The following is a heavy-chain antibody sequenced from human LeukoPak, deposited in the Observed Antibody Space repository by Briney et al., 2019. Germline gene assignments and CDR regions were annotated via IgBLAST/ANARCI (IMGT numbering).Heavy chain of an antibody. V-gene: IGHV4-34*01. D-gene: IGHD3-10*01. CDR1: GGSFSGYY. Sequence: SETLSLTCAVYGGSFSGYYWSWIRQPPGKGLEWIGEINHSGGTNYNPSLKSRVTISVDTSKNQFSLKLSSVTAADTAVYYCARPRRYYGSGSPYAFDIWGQGTMVTVSS. CDR2: INHSGGT. CDR3: ARPRRYYGSGSPYAFDI. J-gene: IGHJ3*02.